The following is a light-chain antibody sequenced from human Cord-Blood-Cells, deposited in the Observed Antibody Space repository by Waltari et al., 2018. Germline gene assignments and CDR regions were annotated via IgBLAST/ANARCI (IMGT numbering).Light chain of an antibody. CDR3: QQFNSYPPVT. CDR2: DAS. J-gene: IGKJ4*01. Sequence: AIQLTQSPSSLSASVGARVTITCRASQGISSALAWYQQKPGKAPKLLIYDASSLESGVPSRFGGSGSGTDFTLTISSLQPEDFATYYCQQFNSYPPVTFGGGTKVEIK. V-gene: IGKV1-13*02. CDR1: QGISSA.